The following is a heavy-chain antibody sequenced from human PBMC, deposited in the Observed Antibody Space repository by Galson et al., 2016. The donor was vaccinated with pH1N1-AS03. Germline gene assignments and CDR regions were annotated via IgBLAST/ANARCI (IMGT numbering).Heavy chain of an antibody. CDR3: ATAGNYFDIRRLDY. V-gene: IGHV1-69*05. Sequence: SVKVSCKASGLTLSSYAISWVRQAPGQGLEWMGGVKGVFRTTNYAQKFQGRITITMDQSTGTAYMEVSSLRAEDTAVYYCATAGNYFDIRRLDYWGQGTPVTVFS. CDR1: GLTLSSYA. D-gene: IGHD3-9*01. CDR2: VKGVFRTT. J-gene: IGHJ4*02.